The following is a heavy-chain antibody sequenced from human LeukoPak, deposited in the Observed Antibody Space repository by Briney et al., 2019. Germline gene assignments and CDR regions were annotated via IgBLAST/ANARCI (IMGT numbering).Heavy chain of an antibody. CDR3: ARLYYDSSGYQGNAFDI. CDR1: GGSISSYY. D-gene: IGHD3-22*01. J-gene: IGHJ3*02. Sequence: SETLSLTCTVSGGSISSYYWSWIRQPAGKGLEWIGRIYTSGSTNYNPSLKSRVTMSVDTSKNQFSLKLSSVTAADTAVYYCARLYYDSSGYQGNAFDIWGQGTMVTVSS. CDR2: IYTSGST. V-gene: IGHV4-4*07.